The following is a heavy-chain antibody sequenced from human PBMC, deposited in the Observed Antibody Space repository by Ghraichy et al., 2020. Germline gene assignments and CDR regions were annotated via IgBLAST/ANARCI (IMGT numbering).Heavy chain of an antibody. CDR3: ASSGIRTSAFDA. Sequence: SETLSLTCSVFGVSMTSYYWNWIRQPPGKGLEWIGYIYYNGSTSYSSSLESRVTMSVDTSKNQFSLKLTSVTAADTAVYYCASSGIRTSAFDAWGQGTLVTVAS. CDR1: GVSMTSYY. D-gene: IGHD1-14*01. CDR2: IYYNGST. V-gene: IGHV4-59*01. J-gene: IGHJ5*02.